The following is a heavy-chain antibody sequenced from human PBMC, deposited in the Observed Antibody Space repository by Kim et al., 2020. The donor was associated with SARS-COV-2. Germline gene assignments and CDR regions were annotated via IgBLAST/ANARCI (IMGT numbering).Heavy chain of an antibody. CDR1: GGSISSSSYY. J-gene: IGHJ5*02. D-gene: IGHD2-2*01. V-gene: IGHV4-39*01. CDR2: IYYSGST. CDR3: ARLVVPGDWFDP. Sequence: SETLSLTCTVSGGSISSSSYYWGWIRQPPGKGLEWIGSIYYSGSTYYNPSLKSRVTISVDTSKNQFSLKLSSVTAADTAVYYCARLVVPGDWFDPWGQGTLVTVSS.